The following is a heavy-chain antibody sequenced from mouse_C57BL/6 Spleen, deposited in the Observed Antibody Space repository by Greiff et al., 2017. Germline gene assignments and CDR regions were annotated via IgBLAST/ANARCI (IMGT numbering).Heavy chain of an antibody. D-gene: IGHD1-1*01. CDR1: GYTFTDYY. V-gene: IGHV1-26*01. J-gene: IGHJ4*01. Sequence: EVQLQQSGPELVKPGASVKISCKASGYTFTDYYMNWVKQSHGKSLEWIGDINPNNGGTSYNQKFKGKATLTVDKSSSTAYMELRSLTSEDSAVXYCARITTVSMDYWGQGTSVTVSS. CDR2: INPNNGGT. CDR3: ARITTVSMDY.